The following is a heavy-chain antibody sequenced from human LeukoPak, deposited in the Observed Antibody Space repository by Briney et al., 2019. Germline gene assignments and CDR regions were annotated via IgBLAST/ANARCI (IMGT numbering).Heavy chain of an antibody. CDR3: ARWGDSSSWPPIWFDP. J-gene: IGHJ5*02. V-gene: IGHV1-69*04. CDR2: IIPILGIA. Sequence: SVKVSCKASGGTFSSYAISWVRQAPGQGLEWMGRIIPILGIANYAQKFQGRVTMTTDAPTSTAYMELRSLRSDDTAIYYCARWGDSSSWPPIWFDPWGQGTLVTVSS. CDR1: GGTFSSYA. D-gene: IGHD6-13*01.